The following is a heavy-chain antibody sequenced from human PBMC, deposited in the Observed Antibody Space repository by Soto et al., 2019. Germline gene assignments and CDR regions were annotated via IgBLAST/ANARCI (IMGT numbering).Heavy chain of an antibody. Sequence: ASVKVSCKTSGYTFTSYYIHWVRQAPGQGLEWMGMINPGGGSTTHAQMFQGRVTMTRDTSTSTVYMDLSSLRSEDTAVYYCARATSVGIGRRLDVWGQGTTVTSP. V-gene: IGHV1-46*01. J-gene: IGHJ6*02. CDR2: INPGGGST. CDR3: ARATSVGIGRRLDV. CDR1: GYTFTSYY. D-gene: IGHD2-15*01.